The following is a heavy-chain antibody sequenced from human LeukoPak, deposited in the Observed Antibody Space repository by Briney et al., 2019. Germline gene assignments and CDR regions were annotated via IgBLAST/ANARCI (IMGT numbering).Heavy chain of an antibody. Sequence: GGSLRLSCGASGFTFSSYGMHWVRQAPGKGLEWVAFIRYDGRNKYYAESVKGRFTISRDNSKNTLYLQMNSLRAEDTAVYYCAKKGGSSWYGVEYNWFDPWGQGTLVTVSS. CDR2: IRYDGRNK. D-gene: IGHD6-13*01. J-gene: IGHJ5*02. CDR1: GFTFSSYG. CDR3: AKKGGSSWYGVEYNWFDP. V-gene: IGHV3-30*02.